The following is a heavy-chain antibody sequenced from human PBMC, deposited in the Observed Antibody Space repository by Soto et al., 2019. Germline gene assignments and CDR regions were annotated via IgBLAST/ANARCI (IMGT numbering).Heavy chain of an antibody. J-gene: IGHJ6*02. D-gene: IGHD5-18*01. CDR1: GGSISSSSYY. CDR2: IYYSGST. Sequence: PSETLSLTCTVSGGSISSSSYYWGWIRQPPGKGLEWIGSIYYSGSTYYNPSLKSRVTISVDNSKNTLYLQMNSLRAEDTAVYYCAKDGGYSYGYSPRYYYGMDVWGQGTTVTVSS. CDR3: AKDGGYSYGYSPRYYYGMDV. V-gene: IGHV4-39*07.